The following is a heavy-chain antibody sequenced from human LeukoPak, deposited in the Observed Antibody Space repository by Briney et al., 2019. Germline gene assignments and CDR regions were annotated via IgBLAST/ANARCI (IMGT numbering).Heavy chain of an antibody. D-gene: IGHD6-13*01. CDR3: ARGRPVAAAGSRLGY. V-gene: IGHV1-8*01. CDR1: GYTFTSYD. CDR2: MSPNSGDT. Sequence: RASVKVSCKASGYTFTSYDFNWVRQATGQRPEWMGWMSPNSGDTGYAQKFQDRVTMTRNTSISTAYMELSSLRSEDTAVYYCARGRPVAAAGSRLGYWGQGTLVTVSS. J-gene: IGHJ4*02.